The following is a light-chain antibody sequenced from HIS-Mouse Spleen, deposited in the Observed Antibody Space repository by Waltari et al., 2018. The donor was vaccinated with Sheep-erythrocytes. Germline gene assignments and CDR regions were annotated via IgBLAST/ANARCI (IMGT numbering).Light chain of an antibody. J-gene: IGKJ1*01. V-gene: IGKV1D-13*01. Sequence: AIQLTQSPSSLSAAVGDRVTITCRATQGISSPLAWYQQKPGKATKLLIYDASSLESGVPSRFSGSGSGTDFTLTISSLQPEDFATYYCQQFNNYPRTFGQGTKVEIK. CDR3: QQFNNYPRT. CDR1: QGISSP. CDR2: DAS.